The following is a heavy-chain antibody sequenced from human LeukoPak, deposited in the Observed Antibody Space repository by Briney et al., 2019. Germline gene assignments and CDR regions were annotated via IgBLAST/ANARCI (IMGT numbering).Heavy chain of an antibody. CDR2: IYHSGSA. J-gene: IGHJ4*02. D-gene: IGHD6-13*01. CDR3: ARDSTSGSSWFFDY. Sequence: SETLSLTCAVSGGSINGSEWWNWVRQAPGKGLEWIGEIYHSGSASYNPSLKSRVAISVDKSKNQFSPQLRSVTAADTAVYYCARDSTSGSSWFFDYWGQGTLVTVSS. V-gene: IGHV4-4*02. CDR1: GGSINGSEW.